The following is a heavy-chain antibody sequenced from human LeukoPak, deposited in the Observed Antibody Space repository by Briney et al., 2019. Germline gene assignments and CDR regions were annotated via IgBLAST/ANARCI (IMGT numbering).Heavy chain of an antibody. V-gene: IGHV4-38-2*01. J-gene: IGHJ4*02. Sequence: PSETLSLTXAVSGYSIRSGYYWGWIRQPPGKGLECIGSIYHSGSTYYNPSLKSRVTISVDTSKNQFSLKLSSVTAADTAVYYCARPGFWSGYYVDYWGQGTLVTVSS. CDR3: ARPGFWSGYYVDY. D-gene: IGHD3-3*01. CDR2: IYHSGST. CDR1: GYSIRSGYY.